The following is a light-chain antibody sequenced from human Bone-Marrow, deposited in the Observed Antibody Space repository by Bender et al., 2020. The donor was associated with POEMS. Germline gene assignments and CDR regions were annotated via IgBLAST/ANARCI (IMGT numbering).Light chain of an antibody. V-gene: IGLV3-25*03. Sequence: SYELTQPPSVSVSPGQTARIPCSGDALPRRYVYWYQQKSGQAPVVVVYKNTERPSGIPERFSGSTSGTTVMLTISGVQTEDEADYYCQSVDTSATYQVFGTGTKVTVL. J-gene: IGLJ1*01. CDR2: KNT. CDR3: QSVDTSATYQV. CDR1: ALPRRY.